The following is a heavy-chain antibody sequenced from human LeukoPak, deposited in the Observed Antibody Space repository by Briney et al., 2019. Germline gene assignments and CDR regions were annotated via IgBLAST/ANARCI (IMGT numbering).Heavy chain of an antibody. Sequence: GGSLRLSCAASGFTFSSYSMNWVRQAPGKGLEWVSYISSSSSTIYYADSVKGRFTISRDNAKNSLYLQMNNLRVEDTGLYFCSRDLGTGRPHDFWGLGTLVTVS. V-gene: IGHV3-48*01. CDR2: ISSSSSTI. J-gene: IGHJ4*02. D-gene: IGHD3/OR15-3a*01. CDR1: GFTFSSYS. CDR3: SRDLGTGRPHDF.